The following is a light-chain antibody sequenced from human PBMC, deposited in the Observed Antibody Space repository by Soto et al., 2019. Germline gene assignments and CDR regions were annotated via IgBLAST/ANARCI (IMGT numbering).Light chain of an antibody. CDR2: GAS. CDR3: QQYNNWPRT. CDR1: QSVSSN. J-gene: IGKJ1*01. V-gene: IGKV3D-15*01. Sequence: DIVMTQSPATLSVSPGERATLSCRASQSVSSNLAWYQQKPGQAPRLLIYGASISATGIPARFSGSGSGTEFTLTISRLQSEDFAVYYCQQYNNWPRTFGQGIRVDIK.